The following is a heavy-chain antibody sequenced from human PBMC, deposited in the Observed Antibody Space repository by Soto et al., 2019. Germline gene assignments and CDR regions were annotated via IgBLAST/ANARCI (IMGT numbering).Heavy chain of an antibody. Sequence: PSETLSLTCRVSGGSISPYYLSWIRQPPGKGLECIGYIFYTGSTYYNPTLKSRVTMSVDTSKRQFSLNLSSLTAADTAVYYCARVYSVNYLGYFDYWGQGALVTVSS. CDR1: GGSISPYY. J-gene: IGHJ4*02. CDR3: ARVYSVNYLGYFDY. CDR2: IFYTGST. V-gene: IGHV4-59*06. D-gene: IGHD6-13*01.